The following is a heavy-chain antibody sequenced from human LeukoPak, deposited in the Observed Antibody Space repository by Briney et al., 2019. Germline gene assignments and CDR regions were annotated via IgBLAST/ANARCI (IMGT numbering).Heavy chain of an antibody. CDR1: GGSFSGFY. D-gene: IGHD6-25*01. V-gene: IGHV4-34*01. CDR2: INYTGST. J-gene: IGHJ5*02. Sequence: PSDTLSLTCAVYGGSFSGFYWSWIRHVPGKGLEWIGEINYTGSTSYNPSLKSRVTISVDTSQNQFFLLLTSVTAADTAVYYCARVAGYLPTRWFDPWGQGTHVTVSS. CDR3: ARVAGYLPTRWFDP.